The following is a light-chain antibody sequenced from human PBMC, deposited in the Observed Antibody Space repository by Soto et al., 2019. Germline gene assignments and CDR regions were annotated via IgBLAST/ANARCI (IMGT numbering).Light chain of an antibody. J-gene: IGLJ1*01. CDR3: ASYTSRSTLV. Sequence: QSALTQPASVYGSPGQSITISCTGSSSDVGGYDFVSWYQHHPGKAPRLMIFDVSNRPSAVSNRFSGSKSGNTASLTISGLQAEDEGDYYCASYTSRSTLVFGTGTKLTVL. CDR1: SSDVGGYDF. V-gene: IGLV2-14*03. CDR2: DVS.